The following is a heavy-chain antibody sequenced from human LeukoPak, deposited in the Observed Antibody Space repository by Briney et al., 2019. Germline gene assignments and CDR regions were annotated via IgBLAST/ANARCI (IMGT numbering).Heavy chain of an antibody. Sequence: SGTLSLTCTVSGGSISSYYWSWIRQPAGKGLEWIGRIYTSGSTNYNPSLKNRVTMSVDTSKNQFSLKLSSVTAADTAVYYCARDVVVVPAAVWYNWFDPWGQGTLVTVSS. CDR3: ARDVVVVPAAVWYNWFDP. CDR2: IYTSGST. J-gene: IGHJ5*02. V-gene: IGHV4-4*07. D-gene: IGHD2-2*01. CDR1: GGSISSYY.